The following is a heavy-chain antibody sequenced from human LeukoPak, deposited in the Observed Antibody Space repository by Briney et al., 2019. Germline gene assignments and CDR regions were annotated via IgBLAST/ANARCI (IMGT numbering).Heavy chain of an antibody. V-gene: IGHV5-51*01. J-gene: IGHJ5*02. CDR2: IYPGDSDT. CDR1: GYSFTSYW. D-gene: IGHD3-3*01. Sequence: GESLKISCKGSGYSFTSYWIGWVRQMPGKGLEWMGIIYPGDSDTRYSPSFQGQVTISADKSISTAYLQWSSLKASDTAMYYCARRLPGNYDFWSGYFFWFDPWGQGTLVTVSS. CDR3: ARRLPGNYDFWSGYFFWFDP.